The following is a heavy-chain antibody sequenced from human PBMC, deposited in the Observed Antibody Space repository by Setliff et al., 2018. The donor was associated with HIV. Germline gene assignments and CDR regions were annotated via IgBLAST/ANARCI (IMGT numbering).Heavy chain of an antibody. V-gene: IGHV4-59*01. J-gene: IGHJ3*02. CDR1: GGSISSYY. D-gene: IGHD1-26*01. Sequence: SETLSLTCTVSGGSISSYYWSWIRQPPGKGLEWIGYIYYTGNTNYNPSLKSRVTISVDTSKNQFSLKLTSVTAADTAVYYCARASVGATGLYAFDIWGQGTVVTVSS. CDR3: ARASVGATGLYAFDI. CDR2: IYYTGNT.